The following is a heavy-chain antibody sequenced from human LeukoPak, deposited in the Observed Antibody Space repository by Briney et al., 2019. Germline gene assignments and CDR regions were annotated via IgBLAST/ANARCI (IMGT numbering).Heavy chain of an antibody. CDR1: GFTFSSYA. V-gene: IGHV3-23*01. J-gene: IGHJ4*02. CDR2: ISGSGGST. D-gene: IGHD6-13*01. Sequence: GGSLRLSCAASGFTFSSYAMNWVRQAPGKGLEWVSAISGSGGSTYYADSVKGRFTISSDNSKNTLYLQMNSLRAEDTAGYYCAKMGSWFYFDYWGQGTLVTVSS. CDR3: AKMGSWFYFDY.